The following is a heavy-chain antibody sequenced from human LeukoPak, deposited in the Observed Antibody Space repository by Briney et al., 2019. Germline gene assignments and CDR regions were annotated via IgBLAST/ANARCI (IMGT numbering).Heavy chain of an antibody. CDR3: ARIGNPATGDY. D-gene: IGHD7-27*01. V-gene: IGHV3-53*01. J-gene: IGHJ4*02. Sequence: QTGGSLRLSCAASGFTVSSNYMSWVRQAPGKGLEWVSVIYSGGYTYYADSVKGRFTISRDNSKNTLYLQMNSLRAEDTALYYCARIGNPATGDYWGQGTLVTVSS. CDR2: IYSGGYT. CDR1: GFTVSSNY.